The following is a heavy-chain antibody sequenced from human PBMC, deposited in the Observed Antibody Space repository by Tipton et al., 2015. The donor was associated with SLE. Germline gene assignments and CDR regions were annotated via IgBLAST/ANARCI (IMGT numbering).Heavy chain of an antibody. V-gene: IGHV5-51*03. J-gene: IGHJ4*02. CDR2: IHPSDSET. CDR1: GYTFTSHW. CDR3: ARYGGFCDNIDCFAAYFDL. Sequence: QLVQSGAEVKKPGESPKISCEGSGYTFTSHWIAWVRQMPGKGLEWMGIIHPSDSETRYSPSFQGQVTMSADRSISTAYLQWSSLKASDSAMYYCARYGGFCDNIDCFAAYFDLWGQGTLVSVSS. D-gene: IGHD2-21*02.